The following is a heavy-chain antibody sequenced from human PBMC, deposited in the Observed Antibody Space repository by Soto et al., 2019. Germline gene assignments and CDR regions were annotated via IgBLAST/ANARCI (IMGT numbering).Heavy chain of an antibody. CDR2: IYYSGST. Sequence: KTSETLSLTCTVSGGSISSSSYYWGWIRQPPGKGLEWIGSIYYSGSTYYNPSLKSRVTISVDTSKNQFSLKLSAVTAADTAVFYCARHPYFTAMVTPWFDPWGQGTLVTVSS. CDR3: ARHPYFTAMVTPWFDP. D-gene: IGHD5-18*01. J-gene: IGHJ5*02. CDR1: GGSISSSSYY. V-gene: IGHV4-39*01.